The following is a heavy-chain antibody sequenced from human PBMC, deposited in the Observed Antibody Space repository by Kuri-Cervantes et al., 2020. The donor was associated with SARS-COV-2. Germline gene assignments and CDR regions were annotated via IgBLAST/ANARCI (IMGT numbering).Heavy chain of an antibody. Sequence: GSLRLSCAVSGYSISSSSYYWGWIRQPPGKGLEWIGSIYYSGSTYYNPSLKSRVTISVDTSKNQFSLKLSSVTAADTAVYYCAGIVVQNNWFDPWGQGTLVTVSS. J-gene: IGHJ5*02. V-gene: IGHV4-39*01. CDR2: IYYSGST. D-gene: IGHD2-15*01. CDR3: AGIVVQNNWFDP. CDR1: GYSISSSSYY.